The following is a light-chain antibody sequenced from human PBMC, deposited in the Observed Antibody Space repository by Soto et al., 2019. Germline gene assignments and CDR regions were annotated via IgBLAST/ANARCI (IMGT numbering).Light chain of an antibody. V-gene: IGLV1-44*01. CDR1: TSNIGSNT. CDR2: TNN. Sequence: LTQPPSASGTPGQTVTISCSGSTSNIGSNTVNWYHQVPGTAPKLLIYTNNLRPSGVPDRFSASVSGTSASLAISHLQSEDEGDFYCAAWDGALNGVVFGGGTKVTVL. CDR3: AAWDGALNGVV. J-gene: IGLJ3*02.